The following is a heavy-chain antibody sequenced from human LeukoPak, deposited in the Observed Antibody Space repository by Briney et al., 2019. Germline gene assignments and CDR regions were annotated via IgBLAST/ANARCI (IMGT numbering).Heavy chain of an antibody. CDR2: ISYDGSNK. CDR1: GFTFSSYG. J-gene: IGHJ4*02. D-gene: IGHD5-24*01. Sequence: GGSLRLSCAASGFTFSSYGMHWVRQAPGKGLEWVAVISYDGSNKYYADSVKGRFTISRDNSKNTLYLQMNSLRAEDTAVYYCAKDGLGGDGYAEFDYWGQGTLVTVSS. V-gene: IGHV3-30*18. CDR3: AKDGLGGDGYAEFDY.